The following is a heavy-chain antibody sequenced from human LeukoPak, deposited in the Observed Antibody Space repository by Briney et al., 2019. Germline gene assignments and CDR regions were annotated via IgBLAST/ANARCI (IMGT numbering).Heavy chain of an antibody. Sequence: PGGSLRLSCAASGFTFSSYAMSWVRQAPGKGLEWVSAISGSGGSTYYADSVKGRFTISRDNSKNTLYLQMNSLRAEDTAVYYCASRYDFWNGYYGFDYWGQGTLVTVSS. V-gene: IGHV3-23*01. CDR2: ISGSGGST. CDR3: ASRYDFWNGYYGFDY. CDR1: GFTFSSYA. J-gene: IGHJ4*02. D-gene: IGHD3-3*01.